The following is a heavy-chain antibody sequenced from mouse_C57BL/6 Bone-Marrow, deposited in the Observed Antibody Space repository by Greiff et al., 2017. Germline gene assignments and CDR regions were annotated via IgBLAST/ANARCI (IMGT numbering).Heavy chain of an antibody. CDR2: ISDGGSYT. D-gene: IGHD1-1*01. CDR3: ARDWDYYGSSYDYFDY. CDR1: GFTFSSYA. J-gene: IGHJ2*01. V-gene: IGHV5-4*01. Sequence: EVKLVESGGGLVKPGGSLKLSCAASGFTFSSYAMSWVRQTPEKRLEWVATISDGGSYTYYPDNVKGRFTISRDNAKNNLYLQMSHLKSEETAMYYCARDWDYYGSSYDYFDYWGQGTTLTVSS.